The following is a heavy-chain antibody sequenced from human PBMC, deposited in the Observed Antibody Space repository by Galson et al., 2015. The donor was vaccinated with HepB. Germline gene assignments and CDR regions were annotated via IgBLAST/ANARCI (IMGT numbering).Heavy chain of an antibody. CDR2: VYPGDSET. D-gene: IGHD5-12*01. V-gene: IGHV5-51*01. CDR1: GHSSTSEY. Sequence: QSGAEEHKPGESLSMFCTGSGHSSTSEYIGWVRQMPGKGLEWMGSVYPGDSETRYSPSFQGQVTIPADKSINTAYVQWSSLKASDTAMYYWARRDPYSNYNYIWFDSWGQGTLVTVSS. J-gene: IGHJ5*01. CDR3: ARRDPYSNYNYIWFDS.